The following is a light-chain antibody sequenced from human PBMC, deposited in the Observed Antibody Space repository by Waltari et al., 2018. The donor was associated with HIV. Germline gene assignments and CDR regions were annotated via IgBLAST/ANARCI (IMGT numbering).Light chain of an antibody. CDR2: RDN. J-gene: IGLJ2*01. V-gene: IGLV1-44*01. CDR3: ASWEDSLNGVV. Sequence: QSVLTQPPSASGTPGQRVTMSCSGSSSTIGRTSVNWYQQLPGTAPKLLIYRDNQRPFGVPDRFSGSKSGTSGSLATSGLQSEDEAVYYCASWEDSLNGVVFGGGTKLTVL. CDR1: SSTIGRTS.